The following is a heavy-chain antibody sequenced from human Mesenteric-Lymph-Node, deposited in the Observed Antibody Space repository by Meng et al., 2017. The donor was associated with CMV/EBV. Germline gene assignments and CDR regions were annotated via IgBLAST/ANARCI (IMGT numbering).Heavy chain of an antibody. J-gene: IGHJ4*02. CDR2: LNPNSGGT. CDR3: ARRYCSTTSCYLDY. Sequence: ASVKVSCKASGYTFTGYCMHWVRQAPGQGLEWMGWLNPNSGGTNYAQRFQGRVTMTRDTSISTAYMELSSLGSDDTAVYFCARRYCSTTSCYLDYWGQGTLVTVSS. D-gene: IGHD2-2*01. CDR1: GYTFTGYC. V-gene: IGHV1-2*02.